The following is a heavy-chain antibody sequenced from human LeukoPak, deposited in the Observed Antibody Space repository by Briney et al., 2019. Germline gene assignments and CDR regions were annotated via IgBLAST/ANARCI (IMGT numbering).Heavy chain of an antibody. Sequence: AGGSLRLSCAASGFTFSSYGMHWVRQAPGKGLEWVSAISGSGGSTYYADSVKGRFTISRDNSKNTLYLQMNSLRAEDTAVYYCAKDRFRVVVAATSFDYWGQGTLVTVSS. CDR3: AKDRFRVVVAATSFDY. V-gene: IGHV3-23*01. J-gene: IGHJ4*02. D-gene: IGHD2-15*01. CDR2: ISGSGGST. CDR1: GFTFSSYG.